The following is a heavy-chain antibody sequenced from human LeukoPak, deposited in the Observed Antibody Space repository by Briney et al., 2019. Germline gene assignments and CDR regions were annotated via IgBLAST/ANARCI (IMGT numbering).Heavy chain of an antibody. D-gene: IGHD6-19*01. Sequence: GGSLRLSCEGSGFTFSSYGMNWVRQAPGKGLEWVANIKQDGSEKYYVDSVKGRFTISRDNAKNSLYLQMNSLRAEDTAVYYCARGYTSPWDRAFDIWGQGTMVTVSS. J-gene: IGHJ3*02. CDR2: IKQDGSEK. CDR1: GFTFSSYG. V-gene: IGHV3-7*01. CDR3: ARGYTSPWDRAFDI.